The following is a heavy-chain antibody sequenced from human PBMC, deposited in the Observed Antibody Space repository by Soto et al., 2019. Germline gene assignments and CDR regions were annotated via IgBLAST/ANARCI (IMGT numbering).Heavy chain of an antibody. CDR2: ISSSSSYL. J-gene: IGHJ5*02. CDR1: GFTFSSYS. CDR3: ATDVRYFDWLLNWFDP. D-gene: IGHD3-9*01. Sequence: GGSLRLSCAASGFTFSSYSMNWVRQAPGKGLEWVSSISSSSSYLYYADSVKGRFTISRDNAKNSLYLQMNSLRAEDTAVYYCATDVRYFDWLLNWFDPWGQGTLVTVSS. V-gene: IGHV3-21*01.